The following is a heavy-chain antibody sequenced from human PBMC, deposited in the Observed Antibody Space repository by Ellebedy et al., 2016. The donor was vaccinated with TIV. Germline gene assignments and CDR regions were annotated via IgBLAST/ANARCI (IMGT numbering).Heavy chain of an antibody. J-gene: IGHJ3*02. V-gene: IGHV3-49*03. CDR2: IRSKIYGGAT. CDR3: SWHYDTGGDYHDVFDI. Sequence: PGGSLRLSCTVSGFTFGDYAMSWFRQAPGKGLEWVGFIRSKIYGGATEYAESVKGRFTLSRDDSISIAYLQMDSLKTEDTAVYYCSWHYDTGGDYHDVFDIWGQGTIVTVSS. CDR1: GFTFGDYA. D-gene: IGHD3-22*01.